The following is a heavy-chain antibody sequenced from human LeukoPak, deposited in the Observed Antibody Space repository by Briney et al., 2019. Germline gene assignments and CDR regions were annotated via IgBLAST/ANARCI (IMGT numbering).Heavy chain of an antibody. Sequence: GASVKVSCKASGGTFSSYAISWVRQAPGQGLEWMGGIIPIFGTANYAQKFQGRVTMTEDTSTGTAYMELSSLRSEDTAVYYCATETVYYDSSGYCYYFDYWGQGTLVTVSS. CDR3: ATETVYYDSSGYCYYFDY. CDR1: GGTFSSYA. J-gene: IGHJ4*02. V-gene: IGHV1-69*06. CDR2: IIPIFGTA. D-gene: IGHD3-22*01.